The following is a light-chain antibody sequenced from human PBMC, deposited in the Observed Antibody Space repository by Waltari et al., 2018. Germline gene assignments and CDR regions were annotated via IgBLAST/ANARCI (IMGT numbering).Light chain of an antibody. CDR2: DVS. V-gene: IGLV2-23*02. CDR1: SSDVGGYQY. CDR3: CSYAGSGTYV. Sequence: QSALTQPASVSGSPGQSIPISCTGTSSDVGGYQYVSWYQPHPGKAPKLRIYDVSARPSGVSNRFSGSKSANTASLTIAGLQAEDEADYYCCSYAGSGTYVFGTGTKVTVL. J-gene: IGLJ1*01.